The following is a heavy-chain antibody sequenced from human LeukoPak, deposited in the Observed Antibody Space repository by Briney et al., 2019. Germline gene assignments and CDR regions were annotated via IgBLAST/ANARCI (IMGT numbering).Heavy chain of an antibody. J-gene: IGHJ5*02. D-gene: IGHD6-19*01. CDR3: ASLPSSGWYSGRSNWFDP. Sequence: SVKVSCKASGGTFSSYAISWVRQAPGQGLEWMGRIIPILGISTYAQKFQGRLTITADKSTSTAYMELSSLRSEDTAVYYCASLPSSGWYSGRSNWFDPWGQGTLVTVSS. CDR1: GGTFSSYA. V-gene: IGHV1-69*04. CDR2: IIPILGIS.